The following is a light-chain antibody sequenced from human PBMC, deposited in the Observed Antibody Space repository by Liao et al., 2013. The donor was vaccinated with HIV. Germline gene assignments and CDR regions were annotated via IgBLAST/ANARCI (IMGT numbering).Light chain of an antibody. CDR2: QDS. CDR3: QAWDCDIAEL. CDR1: KLDTIY. V-gene: IGLV3-1*01. Sequence: SYELTQPPSMSVSPGQTASITCSGDKLDTIYASYCQRGPAVPVLVIYQDSKRPSGIPERISGSNSGNAATLTINGTQAMDEPDCYSQAWDCDIAELFGTGTKVSVL. J-gene: IGLJ1*01.